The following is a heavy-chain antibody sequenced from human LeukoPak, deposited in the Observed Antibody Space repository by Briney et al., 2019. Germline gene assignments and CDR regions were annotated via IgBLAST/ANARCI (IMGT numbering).Heavy chain of an antibody. CDR3: ARLSVADAFDI. Sequence: SVKVSCKASAGTFSSYAISWVRQAPGQGLERVGGIIPIFGTANYAQKFQGRVTITTDESTSTAYMELSSLRSEDTAVYYCARLSVADAFDIWGQGTMVTVSS. CDR2: IIPIFGTA. D-gene: IGHD6-19*01. J-gene: IGHJ3*02. V-gene: IGHV1-69*05. CDR1: AGTFSSYA.